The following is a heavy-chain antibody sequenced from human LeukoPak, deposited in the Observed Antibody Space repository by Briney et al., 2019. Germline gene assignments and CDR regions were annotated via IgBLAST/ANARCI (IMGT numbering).Heavy chain of an antibody. Sequence: SETLSLTCAVSGGSISSGGYSWGWIRQPPGKGLEWIGYITSTGTTYYNLSLKSRLSISFDTSKNQFSLILRPVTAADTAVFYCARLGLTRDAFDIWGQGTMVTVSS. CDR2: ITSTGTT. CDR1: GGSISSGGYS. D-gene: IGHD1-26*01. J-gene: IGHJ3*02. CDR3: ARLGLTRDAFDI. V-gene: IGHV4-30-4*07.